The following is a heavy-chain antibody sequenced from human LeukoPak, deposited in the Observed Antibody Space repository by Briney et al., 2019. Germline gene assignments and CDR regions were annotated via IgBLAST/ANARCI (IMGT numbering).Heavy chain of an antibody. CDR3: ARDSGLSGYYFDH. V-gene: IGHV3-48*01. CDR1: GFTLIRYS. J-gene: IGHJ4*02. Sequence: GGSLRLSCAASGFTLIRYSLNWVRQAPGKGLEWVAYVNSESTTISYADSVRGRFTISRDNARDSVYLQMNSLRAEDTAVYYCARDSGLSGYYFDHWGQGTPVTVSS. D-gene: IGHD3-3*01. CDR2: VNSESTTI.